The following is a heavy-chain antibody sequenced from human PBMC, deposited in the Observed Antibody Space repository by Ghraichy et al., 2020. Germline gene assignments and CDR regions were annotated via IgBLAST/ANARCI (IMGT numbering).Heavy chain of an antibody. CDR1: GFTFSSYS. V-gene: IGHV3-48*02. Sequence: GGSLRLSCAASGFTFSSYSMNWVRQAPGKGLEWVSYISSSSSTIYYADSVKGRFTISRDNAKNSLYLQMNSLRDEDTAVYYCARPDAGTSCEDCWYFDLWGRGTLVTVSS. J-gene: IGHJ2*01. CDR2: ISSSSSTI. CDR3: ARPDAGTSCEDCWYFDL. D-gene: IGHD2-2*01.